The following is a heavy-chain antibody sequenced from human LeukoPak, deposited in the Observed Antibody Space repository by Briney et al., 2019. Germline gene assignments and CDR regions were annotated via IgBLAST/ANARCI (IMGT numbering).Heavy chain of an antibody. D-gene: IGHD2-15*01. Sequence: GGSLRLSCAASGFTFISYWMTWVRQAPGKGLEWVANIKQDGSEKYYVDSVKGRFTISRDNAKNSLYLQMNSLRAEDTAVYYCARVHSYCSGGSCYSFDAFDIWGQGTMVTVSS. J-gene: IGHJ3*02. CDR3: ARVHSYCSGGSCYSFDAFDI. CDR2: IKQDGSEK. CDR1: GFTFISYW. V-gene: IGHV3-7*01.